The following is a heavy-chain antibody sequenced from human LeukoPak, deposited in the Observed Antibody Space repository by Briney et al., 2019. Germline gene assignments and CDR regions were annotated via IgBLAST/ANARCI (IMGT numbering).Heavy chain of an antibody. CDR3: ATFPSSITMVRGVEYFQH. D-gene: IGHD3-10*01. CDR1: GYTLTELS. CDR2: FDPEDGET. J-gene: IGHJ1*01. V-gene: IGHV1-24*01. Sequence: ASVKVPCKVSGYTLTELSMHWVRQAPGKGLEWMGGFDPEDGETIYAQKFQGRVTMTEDTSTDTAYMELSSLRSEDTAVYYCATFPSSITMVRGVEYFQHWGQGTLVTVSS.